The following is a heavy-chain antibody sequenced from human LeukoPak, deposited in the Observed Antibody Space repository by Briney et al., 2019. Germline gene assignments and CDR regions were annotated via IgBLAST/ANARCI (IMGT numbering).Heavy chain of an antibody. Sequence: GGSLRLSCAASGFTFSSYGMHWVRQAPGKGLEWVALISNDGSNKYHADSVKGRFTISRDNSKNTLYLQMNSLRAEDTAVYYCAKDYRFAINWEWFGELPFFDYWGQGTLVTVSS. CDR1: GFTFSSYG. D-gene: IGHD3-10*01. V-gene: IGHV3-30*18. J-gene: IGHJ4*02. CDR3: AKDYRFAINWEWFGELPFFDY. CDR2: ISNDGSNK.